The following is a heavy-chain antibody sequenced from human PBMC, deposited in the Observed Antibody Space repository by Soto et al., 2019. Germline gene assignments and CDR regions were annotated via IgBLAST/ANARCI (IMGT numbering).Heavy chain of an antibody. CDR2: ISSSSSYI. V-gene: IGHV3-21*01. D-gene: IGHD3-16*02. CDR3: ARDSPPLRLGELSTPLDAFDI. J-gene: IGHJ3*02. Sequence: GGSLRLSCAASGFTFSSYSMNWVRQAPGKGLEWVSSISSSSSYIYYADSVKGRFTISRDNAKNSLYLQMNSLRAEDTAVYYCARDSPPLRLGELSTPLDAFDIWGQGTMVTVSS. CDR1: GFTFSSYS.